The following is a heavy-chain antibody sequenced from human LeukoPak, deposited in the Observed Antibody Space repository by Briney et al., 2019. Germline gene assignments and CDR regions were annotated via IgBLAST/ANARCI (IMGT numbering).Heavy chain of an antibody. D-gene: IGHD6-13*01. CDR3: ARSIPYGTTWYGRSDY. J-gene: IGHJ4*02. CDR1: GFTFSSYG. V-gene: IGHV3-21*04. CDR2: ISISSRYI. Sequence: GGSLRLSYAASGFTFSSYGMNWVRQAPGKGLEWVSSISISSRYIYYADSVKGRFTISRDNAKNSLYLQMNSLRAEDTAIYYCARSIPYGTTWYGRSDYWGQGTLVTVSS.